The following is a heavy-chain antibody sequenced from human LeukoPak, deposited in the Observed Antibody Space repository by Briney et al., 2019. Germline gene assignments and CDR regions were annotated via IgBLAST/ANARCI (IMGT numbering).Heavy chain of an antibody. J-gene: IGHJ4*02. Sequence: GGSLRLSCAPSGFSFSSYAMSAVRQAPGRGLEWVSAISGSGGSTYYADSVKGRFTISRDNSKNTLYLQMNSLRAEDTAVYYCAKSEVATPLWDYWGQGTLVTVSS. V-gene: IGHV3-23*01. CDR3: AKSEVATPLWDY. D-gene: IGHD5-24*01. CDR2: ISGSGGST. CDR1: GFSFSSYA.